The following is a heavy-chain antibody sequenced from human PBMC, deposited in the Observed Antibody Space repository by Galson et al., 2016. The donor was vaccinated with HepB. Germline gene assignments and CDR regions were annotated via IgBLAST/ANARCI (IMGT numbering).Heavy chain of an antibody. CDR3: ARNFGSGTIPFDV. D-gene: IGHD3-10*01. J-gene: IGHJ3*01. CDR2: INQDGSAK. Sequence: SLRLSCAASGFSISAFWMGWVRQAPGKGLEWVANINQDGSAKYYVDSAKGRFTISRDNAKSTLCLQMNSLRVEDTAMYYCARNFGSGTIPFDVWGQGTMVLVSS. CDR1: GFSISAFW. V-gene: IGHV3-7*01.